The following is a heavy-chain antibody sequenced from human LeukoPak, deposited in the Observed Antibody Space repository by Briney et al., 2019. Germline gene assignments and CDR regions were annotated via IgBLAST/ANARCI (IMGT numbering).Heavy chain of an antibody. Sequence: GGSLRLSCAASGFTFSSYSMNWVRQAPGKGLEWVANINQDGSAKYYVDSVKGRFTISRDNAKNSLYLQMNSLRVEDTAFYYCATYAFSGSTFWGQGTLVTVSS. V-gene: IGHV3-7*01. D-gene: IGHD2-2*01. CDR2: INQDGSAK. J-gene: IGHJ4*02. CDR3: ATYAFSGSTF. CDR1: GFTFSSYS.